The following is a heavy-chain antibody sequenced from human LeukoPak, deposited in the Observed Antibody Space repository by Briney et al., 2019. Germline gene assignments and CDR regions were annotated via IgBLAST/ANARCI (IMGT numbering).Heavy chain of an antibody. V-gene: IGHV1-24*01. D-gene: IGHD1-26*01. CDR2: FDPEDGET. CDR3: ATVGYSGSYFDY. J-gene: IGHJ4*02. Sequence: ASVKVSCKVSGYTLTELSMHWVRQAPGKGLEWMGGFDPEDGETIYAQKFQGRVTMTEDTSTDTAYMELSSLRPEDTAVYYCATVGYSGSYFDYWGQGTLVTVSS. CDR1: GYTLTELS.